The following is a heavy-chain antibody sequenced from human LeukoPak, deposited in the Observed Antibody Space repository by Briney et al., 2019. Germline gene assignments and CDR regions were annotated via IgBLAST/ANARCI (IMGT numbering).Heavy chain of an antibody. D-gene: IGHD6-19*01. CDR1: GGSISSYY. CDR2: IYYSGST. J-gene: IGHJ5*02. Sequence: PSETLSLTCTVPGGSISSYYWSWIRQPPGKGLEWIGYIYYSGSTNYNPSLKSRVTISVDTSKNQFSLKLSSVTAADTAVYYCARDRGYSSGWYWFDPWGQGTLVTVSS. CDR3: ARDRGYSSGWYWFDP. V-gene: IGHV4-59*01.